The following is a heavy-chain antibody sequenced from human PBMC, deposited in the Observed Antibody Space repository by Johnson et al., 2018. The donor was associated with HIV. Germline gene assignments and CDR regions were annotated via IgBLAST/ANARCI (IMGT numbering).Heavy chain of an antibody. Sequence: VQLVQSGGGLVQPGGSLRLSCAAPGFTFSSYGMHWVRQAPGKGLEWVSGISWNSGSIAYAASVKGRFTISRDNAKNSLYLQMDSLRAEDTAMYYCARAKDAAYPYDAFDVWGHGTMVIVSA. J-gene: IGHJ3*01. V-gene: IGHV3-9*01. D-gene: IGHD2-15*01. CDR2: ISWNSGSI. CDR3: ARAKDAAYPYDAFDV. CDR1: GFTFSSYG.